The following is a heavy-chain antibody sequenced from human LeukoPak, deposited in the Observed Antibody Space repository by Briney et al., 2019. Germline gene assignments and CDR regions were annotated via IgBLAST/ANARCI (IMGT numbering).Heavy chain of an antibody. CDR2: IRYDGSNK. CDR3: AKLRGAQLRYFDVDY. Sequence: GGSLRLSCAASGFTFSSYGMHWVRQAPGKGLEWVAFIRYDGSNKYYADPVKGRFTISRDNAKNSLYLQMNSLRAEDTAVYFCAKLRGAQLRYFDVDYWGQGTLVTVSS. D-gene: IGHD3-9*01. V-gene: IGHV3-30*02. J-gene: IGHJ4*02. CDR1: GFTFSSYG.